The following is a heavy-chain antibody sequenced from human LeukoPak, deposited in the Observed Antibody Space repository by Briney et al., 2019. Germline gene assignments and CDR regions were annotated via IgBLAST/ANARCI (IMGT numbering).Heavy chain of an antibody. CDR2: ISYSGST. CDR3: ARAPERWYSYGSYTYHYMDV. D-gene: IGHD4-23*01. V-gene: IGHV4-59*01. Sequence: PSETLSLTCTVSGGSISSYYWSWIRQPPGKGLEWIGSISYSGSTNYNPSLESRVTISVDTSKNQISLKLSSVTAADTAIYYCARAPERWYSYGSYTYHYMDVWGGGTTVTVSS. CDR1: GGSISSYY. J-gene: IGHJ6*03.